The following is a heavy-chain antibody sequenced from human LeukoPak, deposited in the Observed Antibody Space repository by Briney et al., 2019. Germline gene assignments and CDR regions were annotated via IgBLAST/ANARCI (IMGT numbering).Heavy chain of an antibody. D-gene: IGHD4-17*01. J-gene: IGHJ6*03. CDR3: ARAAGDYGDYDYFYYMDV. Sequence: ASVKVSCKASGYTFTDYYIHWVRQAPGQGLEWMGWISPTSGGTKYAQKFQGRVTMTRDTSISTAYMELNTLRSDDTAMYYCARAAGDYGDYDYFYYMDVWGKGTTVTISS. V-gene: IGHV1-2*02. CDR1: GYTFTDYY. CDR2: ISPTSGGT.